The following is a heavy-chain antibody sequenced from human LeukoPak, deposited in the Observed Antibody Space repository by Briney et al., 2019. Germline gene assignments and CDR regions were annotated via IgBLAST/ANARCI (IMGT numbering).Heavy chain of an antibody. CDR3: ARDLGYCSSTSCYAYYYGMDV. CDR2: ISSSSSYI. D-gene: IGHD2-2*01. CDR1: GFTFSSYS. Sequence: PGGSLRLSCAASGFTFSSYSMNWVRQAPGKGLKWVSSISSSSSYIYYADSVKGRFTISRDNAKNSLYLQMNSLRAEDTAVYYCARDLGYCSSTSCYAYYYGMDVWGQGTTVTVSS. V-gene: IGHV3-21*01. J-gene: IGHJ6*02.